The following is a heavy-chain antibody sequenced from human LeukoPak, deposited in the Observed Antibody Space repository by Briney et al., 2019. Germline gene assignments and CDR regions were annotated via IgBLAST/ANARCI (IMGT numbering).Heavy chain of an antibody. CDR1: GDTFSSYA. Sequence: SVKVSCKASGDTFSSYAINWVRQAPGQGPEWMGRITPFLGIANYPQKFQGRVTITADESTTTVYMELSSLRSEDTAVYYCAREACREVGLMWPRLGGQDCRYDHWGQGTLVTVSS. CDR3: AREACREVGLMWPRLGGQDCRYDH. V-gene: IGHV1-69*04. D-gene: IGHD3-16*01. J-gene: IGHJ4*02. CDR2: ITPFLGIA.